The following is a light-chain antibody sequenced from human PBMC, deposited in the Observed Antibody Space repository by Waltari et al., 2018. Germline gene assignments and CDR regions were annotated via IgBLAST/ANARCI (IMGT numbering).Light chain of an antibody. J-gene: IGKJ2*01. CDR3: LQYSGYPYP. CDR1: QNVIRW. Sequence: DIQMTQTPSTLSAYVGDRVTITCRASQNVIRWLAWFQQKPGKAPKVLIYKASNLENVLPSRFRGDCSGTEFTLPISILQPDDFATYYCLQYSGYPYPFGQATKLDI. CDR2: KAS. V-gene: IGKV1-5*03.